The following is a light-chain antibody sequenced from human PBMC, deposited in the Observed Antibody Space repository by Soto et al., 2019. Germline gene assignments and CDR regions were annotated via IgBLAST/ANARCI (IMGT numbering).Light chain of an antibody. V-gene: IGKV1-39*01. J-gene: IGKJ5*01. CDR1: QSISSY. Sequence: IQMTQSPSSLSASVGDRVTVTCRASQSISSYLNWYQQKPGKAPKLLIYAASSLQSGVPSRFSGSGSGTDFTLTISSLQREDFATYYCQQSYSTLVTFGQGTRLEIK. CDR3: QQSYSTLVT. CDR2: AAS.